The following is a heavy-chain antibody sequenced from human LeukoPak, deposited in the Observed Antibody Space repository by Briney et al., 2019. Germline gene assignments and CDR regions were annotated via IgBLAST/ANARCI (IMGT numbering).Heavy chain of an antibody. J-gene: IGHJ6*03. V-gene: IGHV1-69*06. Sequence: SVKVSCKASGGTFSSYAISLVRQAPGQGLEWMGGINPIFGTANYAQKFQGRVTITADKSTSTAYMELSSLRSENTAVYYCARTAIKGPYYYMDVWGKGTTVTVSS. CDR2: INPIFGTA. CDR3: ARTAIKGPYYYMDV. CDR1: GGTFSSYA.